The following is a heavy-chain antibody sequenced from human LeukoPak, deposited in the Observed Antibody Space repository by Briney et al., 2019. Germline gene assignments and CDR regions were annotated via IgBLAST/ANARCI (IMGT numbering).Heavy chain of an antibody. V-gene: IGHV3-7*03. CDR1: GLTFSNYW. CDR3: ARDGFGTGSN. CDR2: IKQDGSEK. J-gene: IGHJ4*02. D-gene: IGHD3-16*01. Sequence: GGSLSLSCAASGLTFSNYWMDWVRQAPGKGLEWVANIKQDGSEKNYVDSVKGRFIISRDNAKNSLYLQMNTLRADDTAVYYCARDGFGTGSNWGQGTLVTVSS.